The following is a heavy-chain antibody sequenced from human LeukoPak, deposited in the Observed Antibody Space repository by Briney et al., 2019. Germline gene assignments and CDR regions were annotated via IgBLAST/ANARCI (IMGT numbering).Heavy chain of an antibody. Sequence: PSETLSLTCTVSGGSISSSSYYWGWIRQPPGKGLEWIGSIYYSGSTYYNPSLKSRVTISVDTSKNQFSLKLSSVTAADMAVYYCARLFSDDYGDYWGQGTLVTVSS. J-gene: IGHJ4*02. V-gene: IGHV4-39*01. CDR1: GGSISSSSYY. CDR2: IYYSGST. CDR3: ARLFSDDYGDY.